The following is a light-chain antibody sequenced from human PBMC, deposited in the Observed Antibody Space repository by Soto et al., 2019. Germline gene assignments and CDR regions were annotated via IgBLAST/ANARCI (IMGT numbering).Light chain of an antibody. CDR2: GAS. CDR1: QSVSNNY. CDR3: QQYGSSGT. V-gene: IGKV3-20*01. Sequence: EIVLTQSPGTLSLSPGEGATLSCRASQSVSNNYLAWSQQKPGQAPRLLIYGASNRATGIPDRFSGSGSGTDFTLTIRRLEPEDFAVYYCQQYGSSGTFGQGTKVDIK. J-gene: IGKJ1*01.